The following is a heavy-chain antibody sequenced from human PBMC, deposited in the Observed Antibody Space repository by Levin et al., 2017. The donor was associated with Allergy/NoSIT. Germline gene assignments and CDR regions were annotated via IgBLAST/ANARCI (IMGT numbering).Heavy chain of an antibody. Sequence: PSETLSLTCTVSGGSISRYYWSWIRQTAGEGLEWIGRIYSSGSTDYNPSLKSRVTMSVDTSRNEFSLKLTSVTAADTAVYYCARDARVNLEAGGYYDYAMDVWGQGTTVIVSS. CDR1: GGSISRYY. J-gene: IGHJ6*02. V-gene: IGHV4-4*07. CDR3: ARDARVNLEAGGYYDYAMDV. CDR2: IYSSGST. D-gene: IGHD6-19*01.